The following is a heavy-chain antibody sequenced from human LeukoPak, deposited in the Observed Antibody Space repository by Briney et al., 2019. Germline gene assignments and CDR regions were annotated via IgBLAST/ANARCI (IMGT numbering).Heavy chain of an antibody. CDR1: GFTLSSYS. J-gene: IGHJ4*02. CDR3: TRGGDYGFFYFDY. Sequence: GGSLRLSCAASGFTLSSYSMNWVRQAPGKGLEWVSSISSSSSYISYADSVKGRFTISRDNAKNSLYLQMNSLRAEDTAVYYCTRGGDYGFFYFDYWGQGTLVTVSS. D-gene: IGHD4-17*01. V-gene: IGHV3-21*01. CDR2: ISSSSSYI.